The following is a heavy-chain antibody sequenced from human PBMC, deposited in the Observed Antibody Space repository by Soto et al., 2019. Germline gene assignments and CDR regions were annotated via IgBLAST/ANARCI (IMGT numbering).Heavy chain of an antibody. Sequence: EVQLLESGGGLVQPGGSLRLSCAASGFTFSSYAMSWVRQAPGKGLEWVSSISGSGGSTYYADSVKGRFTISRDNSKNTLYLQMNSLRAEDTAVYYCAKDKGRQQLGGGDYWGQGTLATVSS. V-gene: IGHV3-23*01. CDR1: GFTFSSYA. D-gene: IGHD6-13*01. CDR3: AKDKGRQQLGGGDY. CDR2: ISGSGGST. J-gene: IGHJ4*02.